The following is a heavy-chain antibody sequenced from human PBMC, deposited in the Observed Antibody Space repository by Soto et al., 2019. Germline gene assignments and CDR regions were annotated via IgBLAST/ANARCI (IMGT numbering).Heavy chain of an antibody. D-gene: IGHD6-19*01. CDR2: ISSNGGST. CDR3: VKATVSIAVAGPYYYYGMDV. J-gene: IGHJ6*02. Sequence: QPGGSLRLSCSASGFTFSSYAMHWVRQAPGKGLEYVSAISSNGGSTYYADSVKGRFTISRDNSKNTLYLQMSSLRAEDTAVYYCVKATVSIAVAGPYYYYGMDVWGQGTTVTV. CDR1: GFTFSSYA. V-gene: IGHV3-64D*06.